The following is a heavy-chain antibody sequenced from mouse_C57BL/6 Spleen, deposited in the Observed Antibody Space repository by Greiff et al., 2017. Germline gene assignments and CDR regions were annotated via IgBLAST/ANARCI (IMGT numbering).Heavy chain of an antibody. D-gene: IGHD3-1*01. CDR1: GYTFTSYW. V-gene: IGHV1-81*01. CDR2: IYPRSGNT. CDR3: ASPSTGY. Sequence: QVQLKQPGAELVRPGSSVKLSCKASGYTFTSYWMHWVKQRTGQGLEWIGEIYPRSGNTYYNEKFKGKATLTADKSSSTAYMELRSLTSEDSAVYFCASPSTGYWGQGTTLTVSS. J-gene: IGHJ2*01.